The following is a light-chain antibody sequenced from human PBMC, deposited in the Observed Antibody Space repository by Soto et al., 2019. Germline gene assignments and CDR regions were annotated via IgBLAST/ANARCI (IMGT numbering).Light chain of an antibody. CDR3: QQSYNTPPYT. V-gene: IGKV1-39*01. CDR2: AAS. CDR1: QSISSY. J-gene: IGKJ2*01. Sequence: DIPMTQSPSSLSASVGDRVTITCRANQSISSYLNWYQQKPGKAPKLLIYAASTLQSGVPSRFSGSGSGTDFTLTIGGLQPEDFATYYCQQSYNTPPYTFGQGTKLEIK.